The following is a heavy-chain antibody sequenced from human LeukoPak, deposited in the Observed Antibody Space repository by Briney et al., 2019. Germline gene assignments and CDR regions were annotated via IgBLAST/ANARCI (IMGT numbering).Heavy chain of an antibody. CDR3: VRYSSGCRYFDY. Sequence: PSETLSLSCTVSDDSMSSSGYYWGWIRQPPGKGLEWIGSIYYSGSTYYNPSLKSRVTISVDTSKNEFSLKLNSVTAADTAVYYCVRYSSGCRYFDYWGQGTLVTVSS. CDR2: IYYSGST. J-gene: IGHJ4*02. CDR1: DDSMSSSGYY. V-gene: IGHV4-39*01. D-gene: IGHD6-19*01.